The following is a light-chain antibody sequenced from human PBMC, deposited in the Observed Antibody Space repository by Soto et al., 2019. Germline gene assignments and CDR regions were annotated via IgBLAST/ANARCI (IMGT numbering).Light chain of an antibody. CDR2: GAS. CDR3: QQYKNWPPFT. V-gene: IGKV3-15*01. CDR1: QSISRR. Sequence: EIVMTQSPATLSVSPGERATLSCRASQSISRRLAWYQQKPGQAPRLLIYGASTGATGIPARFSGSGSETESTITISSLQSEDFAVYYCQQYKNWPPFTFGQGTRLEIK. J-gene: IGKJ5*01.